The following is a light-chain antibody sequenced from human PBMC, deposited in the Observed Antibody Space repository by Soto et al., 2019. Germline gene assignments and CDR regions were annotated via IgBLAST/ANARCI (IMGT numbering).Light chain of an antibody. CDR3: QQSYNSPQT. J-gene: IGKJ1*01. CDR2: GAS. Sequence: EIVMTQSPATLSVSPGERATLSCRASQSISSKLAWYQQKPGQAPRLLIYGASTRATGIPVRFSGSGSGTDFTLTISSLQPEDFATYSCQQSYNSPQTFGQGTKVDIK. CDR1: QSISSK. V-gene: IGKV3-15*01.